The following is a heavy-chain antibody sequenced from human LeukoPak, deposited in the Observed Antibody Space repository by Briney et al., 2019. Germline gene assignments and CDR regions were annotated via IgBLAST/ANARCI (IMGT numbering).Heavy chain of an antibody. CDR3: ARHFYSGWYDREFDY. Sequence: SVKVSCKASEGTFSSYAISWVRQAPGQGLEWMGGIIPIFGTANYAQKFQGRVTITADKSTSTAYMELSSLRSEDTAVYYCARHFYSGWYDREFDYWGQGTLVTVSS. CDR2: IIPIFGTA. D-gene: IGHD6-19*01. J-gene: IGHJ4*02. CDR1: EGTFSSYA. V-gene: IGHV1-69*06.